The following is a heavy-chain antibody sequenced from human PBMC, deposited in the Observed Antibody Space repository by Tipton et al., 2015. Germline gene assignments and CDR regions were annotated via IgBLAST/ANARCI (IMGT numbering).Heavy chain of an antibody. CDR2: ISASGRST. D-gene: IGHD6-13*01. CDR1: GFSLTNYA. V-gene: IGHV3-23*01. CDR3: ASAAYSSSWWGGYFQD. Sequence: SLRLSCAASGFSLTNYAMNWVRQAPGKGLEWVSVISASGRSTNYADSVKGRFTISRDDSKNTLYLQMDDLRAEDTAVYYCASAAYSSSWWGGYFQDWGQGTLVTVSS. J-gene: IGHJ1*01.